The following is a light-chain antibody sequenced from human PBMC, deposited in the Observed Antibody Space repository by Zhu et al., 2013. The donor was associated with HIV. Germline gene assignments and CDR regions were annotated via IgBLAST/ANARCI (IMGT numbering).Light chain of an antibody. J-gene: IGKJ2*01. CDR2: GAS. CDR3: HQRSNWPYT. CDR1: QSVADN. V-gene: IGKV3-11*01. Sequence: EIVVTQSPATLSVSPGERVTLSCRASQSVADNLAWYQQTPGQSPRLLVYGASTRATGIPARFSGSGSGTDFTLTISSLEPEDFAVYYCHQRSNWPYTFGQGTKLEIK.